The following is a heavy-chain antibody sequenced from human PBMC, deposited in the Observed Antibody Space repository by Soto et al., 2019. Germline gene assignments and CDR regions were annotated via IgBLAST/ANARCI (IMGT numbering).Heavy chain of an antibody. CDR1: GVTFSSYA. V-gene: IGHV1-69*13. CDR3: ARGGPDIVASISPV. Sequence: SGKVSCKASGVTFSSYAISWVRQAPGQGLEWMGGIIPIFGTANYAQKFQGRVTITADESTSTAYMELGSLRSEDTAVYYCARGGPDIVASISPVWGQGTLVTVSS. D-gene: IGHD5-12*01. CDR2: IIPIFGTA. J-gene: IGHJ4*02.